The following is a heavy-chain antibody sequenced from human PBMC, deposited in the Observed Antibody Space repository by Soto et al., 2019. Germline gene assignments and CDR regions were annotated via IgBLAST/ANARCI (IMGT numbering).Heavy chain of an antibody. V-gene: IGHV3-30-3*01. Sequence: GSLRLSCAASGFTFSSYAMHWVRQAPGKGLEWVAVISYDGSNKYYADSVKGRFTISRDNSKNTLYLQMNSLRAEDTAVYYCASSGGYYDSSGYYLDYWGQGTLVTVSS. J-gene: IGHJ4*02. D-gene: IGHD3-22*01. CDR1: GFTFSSYA. CDR3: ASSGGYYDSSGYYLDY. CDR2: ISYDGSNK.